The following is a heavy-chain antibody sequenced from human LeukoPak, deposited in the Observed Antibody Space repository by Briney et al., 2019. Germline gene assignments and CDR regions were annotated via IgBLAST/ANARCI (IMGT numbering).Heavy chain of an antibody. CDR2: SYYSGST. Sequence: PSETLSLTCTVSGFSISSSSYDWRWVRQPPGKGLEWIASSYYSGSTYYNPSLKSRVPISVDTSKNQFSLKLSSVTAADTAVNYCASQTGYCSSTSCYKDKWFDPWGQGTLVTVSS. CDR1: GFSISSSSYD. CDR3: ASQTGYCSSTSCYKDKWFDP. J-gene: IGHJ5*02. V-gene: IGHV4-39*01. D-gene: IGHD2-2*02.